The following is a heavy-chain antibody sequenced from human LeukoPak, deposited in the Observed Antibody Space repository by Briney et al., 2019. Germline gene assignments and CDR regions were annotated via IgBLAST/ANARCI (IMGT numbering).Heavy chain of an antibody. CDR2: IYDSGNT. Sequence: KPSETLSLTCTVSGGSITTYYWSWIRQPPGKRLEWIGHIYDSGNTNYNPSVKGRVTISADTSKNEFSLQLTSVTAADTAVYYCARGSGWLPDWWGQGTLVTVSS. CDR3: ARGSGWLPDW. CDR1: GGSITTYY. J-gene: IGHJ4*02. V-gene: IGHV4-59*01. D-gene: IGHD6-19*01.